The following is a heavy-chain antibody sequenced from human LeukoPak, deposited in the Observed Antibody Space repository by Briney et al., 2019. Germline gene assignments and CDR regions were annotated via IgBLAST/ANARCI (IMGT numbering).Heavy chain of an antibody. CDR3: ASTSYDSSGYFDY. V-gene: IGHV4-39*01. Sequence: SETLSLTCTVSGGSISSSSYYWGWIRQPPGKGLEWIGSIYFSGSTYYNPSLKSRVTISVDTSKNQFSLKLSSVTAADTTIYYCASTSYDSSGYFDYWGQGTLVIVSS. CDR2: IYFSGST. D-gene: IGHD3-22*01. J-gene: IGHJ4*02. CDR1: GGSISSSSYY.